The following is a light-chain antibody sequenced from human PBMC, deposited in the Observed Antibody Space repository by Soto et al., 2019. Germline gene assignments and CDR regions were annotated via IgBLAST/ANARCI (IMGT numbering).Light chain of an antibody. CDR2: GAS. CDR3: QQYGSSPQT. CDR1: QSVSSGF. Sequence: IVLTQSAGTLSLSPGERATLSCRASQSVSSGFLAWYQQKPGQAPRLLIYGASSRATGIPDRFSGSGSGTDFTLTISRLEPEDFAVYYCQQYGSSPQTFGQGTKVDI. V-gene: IGKV3-20*01. J-gene: IGKJ1*01.